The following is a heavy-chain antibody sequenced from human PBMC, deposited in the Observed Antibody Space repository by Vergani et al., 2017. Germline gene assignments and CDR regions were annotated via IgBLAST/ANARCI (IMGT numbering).Heavy chain of an antibody. V-gene: IGHV1-69*12. J-gene: IGHJ6*02. CDR1: GGTFSSYA. CDR2: IIPIFGTA. CDR3: ARDSGIVVAPYYYYYGMDV. Sequence: QVQLVQSGAEVKKPGSSVKVSCKASGGTFSSYAISWVRQAPGQGLEWMGGIIPIFGTANYAQKFQGRVTITADESTSTVYMELSSLRSEDTAVYYCARDSGIVVAPYYYYYGMDVWGQGTTVTVSS. D-gene: IGHD3-22*01.